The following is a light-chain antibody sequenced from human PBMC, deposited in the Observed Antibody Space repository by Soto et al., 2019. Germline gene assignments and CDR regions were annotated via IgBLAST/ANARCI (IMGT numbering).Light chain of an antibody. CDR3: QQSYSNTQT. CDR2: DAS. Sequence: DIRMTQSASSLCASVGDRGTMXCRASQSLSSRLVWYQQKPGKAPKLLIYDASSLESGVPPRFSGSGSGTDFTLTISSLQPEDFATYYRQQSYSNTQTFGQGTKVDIK. J-gene: IGKJ1*01. V-gene: IGKV1-5*01. CDR1: QSLSSR.